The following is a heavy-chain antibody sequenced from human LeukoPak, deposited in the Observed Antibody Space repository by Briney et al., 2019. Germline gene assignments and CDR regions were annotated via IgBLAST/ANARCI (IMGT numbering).Heavy chain of an antibody. CDR2: IHQDGSAK. J-gene: IGHJ4*02. CDR3: ARDLSSRDGY. D-gene: IGHD6-13*01. V-gene: IGHV3-7*03. Sequence: GGSLRLSCAASGFTVSSYWMSWVSQAPGEGLEWVACIHQDGSAKCYVDSVKGRFTISRDNTKNSLYLQMDSLTAEDTAVYYCARDLSSRDGYWGQGTLVTVSS. CDR1: GFTVSSYW.